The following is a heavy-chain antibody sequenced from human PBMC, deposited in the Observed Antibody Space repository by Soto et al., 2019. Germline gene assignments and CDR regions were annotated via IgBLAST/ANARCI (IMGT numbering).Heavy chain of an antibody. J-gene: IGHJ4*02. CDR1: GGSISSGGYS. V-gene: IGHV4-30-2*01. CDR3: ARAGFRYFDWSYFDS. CDR2: IYHSGST. D-gene: IGHD3-9*01. Sequence: QLQLQESGSGLVKPSQTLSLTCAVSGGSISSGGYSWSWIRQPRGKGLEWIGYIYHSGSTYYNPSLKSTVTVTVERSKNQFTLKPSSGTAADTAVYYCARAGFRYFDWSYFDSWGQGTLVTVSS.